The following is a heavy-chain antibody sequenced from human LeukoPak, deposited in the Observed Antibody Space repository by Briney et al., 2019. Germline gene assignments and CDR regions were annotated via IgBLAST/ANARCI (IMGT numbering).Heavy chain of an antibody. CDR3: ARDTAAGGSDFDY. Sequence: SETLSLTCAVYGGSFSGYYWSWIRQPPGKGLEWIGEINHSGSTNYNPSLKSRVTISVDTSKNQFSLKLSSVTAADTAVYYCARDTAAGGSDFDYWGQGALVTVSS. CDR1: GGSFSGYY. CDR2: INHSGST. J-gene: IGHJ4*02. D-gene: IGHD6-13*01. V-gene: IGHV4-34*01.